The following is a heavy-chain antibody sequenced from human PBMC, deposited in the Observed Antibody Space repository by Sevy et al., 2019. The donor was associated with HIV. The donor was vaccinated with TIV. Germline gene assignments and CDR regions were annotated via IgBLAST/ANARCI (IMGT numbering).Heavy chain of an antibody. Sequence: GGSLRLSCAASGFTFSSYAMSWVRQAPGKGLEWVSAISGSGGSTYYADSVKGRFTISRDNSKNTLYLQMNSLRAEDTAVYYWSKERDSSQPPPGYYFDYWGQGTLVTVSS. CDR2: ISGSGGST. V-gene: IGHV3-23*01. CDR1: GFTFSSYA. D-gene: IGHD3-22*01. J-gene: IGHJ4*02. CDR3: SKERDSSQPPPGYYFDY.